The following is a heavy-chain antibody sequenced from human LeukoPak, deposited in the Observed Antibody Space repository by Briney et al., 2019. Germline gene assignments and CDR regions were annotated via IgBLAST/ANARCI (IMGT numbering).Heavy chain of an antibody. Sequence: GESLKISCKGSGYSFTSYWIGWVRQMPGKCLEWMGIIYPGDSDTRYSPSFQGQVTISADKSISTAYLQWSSLKASDTALYYCARPNYDSSGYYFSFDYWGQGTLVTVSS. J-gene: IGHJ4*02. CDR3: ARPNYDSSGYYFSFDY. D-gene: IGHD3-22*01. CDR2: IYPGDSDT. V-gene: IGHV5-51*01. CDR1: GYSFTSYW.